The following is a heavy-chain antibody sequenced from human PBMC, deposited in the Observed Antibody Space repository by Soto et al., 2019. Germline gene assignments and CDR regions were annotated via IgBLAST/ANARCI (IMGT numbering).Heavy chain of an antibody. CDR2: IWYDGSNK. V-gene: IGHV3-33*01. J-gene: IGHJ4*02. CDR1: GFTFSSYG. D-gene: IGHD6-13*01. CDR3: AREATARATLGY. Sequence: QVQLVESGGGVVQPGRSLRLSCAASGFTFSSYGMHWVRQAPGKGLEWVAVIWYDGSNKYYADSVKGRFTISRDNSKNTLYLQMNSLRAEDTGGYYCAREATARATLGYWGQGTLVTGSS.